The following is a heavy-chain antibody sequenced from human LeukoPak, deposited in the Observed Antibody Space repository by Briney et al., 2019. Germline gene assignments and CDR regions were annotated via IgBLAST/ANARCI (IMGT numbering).Heavy chain of an antibody. D-gene: IGHD3-3*01. CDR3: AKDLDAITIFGVVIIGGFDY. CDR2: IRSDGSNK. Sequence: GGSQRLSCAASGFTFSSYGMHWVRQAPGKGLEWVAFIRSDGSNKYYADSVKGRFTISRDNSKNTLYLQMDSLRAEDTAVYYCAKDLDAITIFGVVIIGGFDYWGQGTLVTVSS. CDR1: GFTFSSYG. V-gene: IGHV3-30*02. J-gene: IGHJ4*02.